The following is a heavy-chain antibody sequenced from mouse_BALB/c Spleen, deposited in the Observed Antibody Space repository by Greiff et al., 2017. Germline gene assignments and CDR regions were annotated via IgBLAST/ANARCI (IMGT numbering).Heavy chain of an antibody. CDR2: ILPGSGST. V-gene: IGHV1-9*01. Sequence: QVQLQQSGAELMKPGASVKISCKATGYTFSSYWIEWVKQRPGHGLEWIGEILPGSGSTNYNEKFKGKATFTADTSSNTAYMQLSSLTSEDSAVYYCASGKGAYWGQGTLVTVSA. CDR3: ASGKGAY. D-gene: IGHD2-1*01. CDR1: GYTFSSYW. J-gene: IGHJ3*01.